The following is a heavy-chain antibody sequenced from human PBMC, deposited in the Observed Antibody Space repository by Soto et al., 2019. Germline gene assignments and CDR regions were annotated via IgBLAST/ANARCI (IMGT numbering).Heavy chain of an antibody. CDR2: IIPMFPTA. V-gene: IGHV1-69*13. Sequence: ASVKVSCKASGGTFSNHAISWVRQAPGQGLEWVGGIIPMFPTADYAQRFQGGVTITADDSTTTVYMELSGLRSEDTAMYYCARDDATYCGGDCYRYFYYGMDAWGQGTTVTVSS. D-gene: IGHD2-21*02. CDR1: GGTFSNHA. CDR3: ARDDATYCGGDCYRYFYYGMDA. J-gene: IGHJ6*02.